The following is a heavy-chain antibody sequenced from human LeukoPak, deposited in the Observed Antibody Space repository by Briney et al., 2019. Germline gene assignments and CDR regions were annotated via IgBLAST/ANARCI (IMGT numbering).Heavy chain of an antibody. V-gene: IGHV4-59*08. Sequence: PSETLSLTCTASGGSISSYYWSWIRQPPGKGLEWIGYIYYSGSTNYNPSLKSRVTISVDTSKNQFSLKLSSVTAADTAVYYCAKLVVPAATASYYYYYMDVWGKGTTVTVSS. CDR3: AKLVVPAATASYYYYYMDV. CDR2: IYYSGST. CDR1: GGSISSYY. J-gene: IGHJ6*03. D-gene: IGHD2-2*01.